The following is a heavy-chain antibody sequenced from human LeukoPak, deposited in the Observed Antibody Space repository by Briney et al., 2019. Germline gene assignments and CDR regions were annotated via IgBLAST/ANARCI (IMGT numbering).Heavy chain of an antibody. CDR1: GFSRRTTGVG. CDR3: AHKVYHRFLVED. D-gene: IGHD3-3*01. J-gene: IGHJ1*01. Sequence: KSGPKLVNPTQTLTLTCSFSGFSRRTTGVGVGWIRQSPGKALEWLALIYWDDDKRFNSSLKSRLTITKDTSKNQVVLTMTNMDPVDTATYYCAHKVYHRFLVEDWGQGTLVTVSS. CDR2: IYWDDDK. V-gene: IGHV2-5*02.